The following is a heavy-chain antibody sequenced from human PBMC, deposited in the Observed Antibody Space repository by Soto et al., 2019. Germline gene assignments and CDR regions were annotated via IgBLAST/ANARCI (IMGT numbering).Heavy chain of an antibody. CDR1: GFTFSSYA. J-gene: IGHJ5*02. V-gene: IGHV3-23*01. CDR3: AKSQDYDFWSGYPINWFDP. CDR2: ISGSGGST. Sequence: PGGSLRLSCAASGFTFSSYAMSWVRQAPGKGLEWVSAISGSGGSTYYADSVKGRFTISRDNSKNTLYLQMNSLRAEDTAVYYCAKSQDYDFWSGYPINWFDPWGQGTLVTVSS. D-gene: IGHD3-3*01.